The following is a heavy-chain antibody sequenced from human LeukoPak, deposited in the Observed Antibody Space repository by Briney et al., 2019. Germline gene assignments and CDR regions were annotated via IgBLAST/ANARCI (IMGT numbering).Heavy chain of an antibody. Sequence: ASVKVSCKASGYTFTSYGISWMRQAPGQGLEWMGWISASNGNTNYAQGLQGRVTMTTDTSTSTVYMELRSLRSDDTAVYYCARGSLAAAGSGYYFDYWGQGTLVTVSS. CDR2: ISASNGNT. V-gene: IGHV1-18*01. J-gene: IGHJ4*02. CDR1: GYTFTSYG. D-gene: IGHD6-13*01. CDR3: ARGSLAAAGSGYYFDY.